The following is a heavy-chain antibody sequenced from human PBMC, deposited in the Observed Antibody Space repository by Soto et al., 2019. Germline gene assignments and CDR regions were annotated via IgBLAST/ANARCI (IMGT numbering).Heavy chain of an antibody. V-gene: IGHV1-18*01. Sequence: ASVKVSCKASGYTFTSYGISLVRQAPGQGLEWMGWISAYNGNTKYAQKLQGRVTMTTDTSTSTAYMELRSLRSDDTAVYYCARDAAVGLFDYWGQGTLVTVSS. CDR1: GYTFTSYG. J-gene: IGHJ4*02. CDR2: ISAYNGNT. D-gene: IGHD1-26*01. CDR3: ARDAAVGLFDY.